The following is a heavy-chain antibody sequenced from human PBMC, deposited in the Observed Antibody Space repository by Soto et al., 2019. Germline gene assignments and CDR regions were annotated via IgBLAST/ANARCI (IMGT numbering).Heavy chain of an antibody. CDR3: ARRGFLEWLRWFDP. D-gene: IGHD3-3*01. CDR2: INHSGST. J-gene: IGHJ5*02. V-gene: IGHV4-34*01. CDR1: GGSLSGYY. Sequence: SETLSLTYAVYGGSLSGYYWSWIRQPPGKGLEWIGEINHSGSTNYNPSLKSRVTISVDTSKNQFSLKLSSVTAADTAVYYCARRGFLEWLRWFDPWGQGTLVTVSS.